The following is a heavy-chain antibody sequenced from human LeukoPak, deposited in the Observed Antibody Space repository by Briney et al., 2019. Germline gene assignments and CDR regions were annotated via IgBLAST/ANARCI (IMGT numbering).Heavy chain of an antibody. V-gene: IGHV3-48*01. CDR3: ASLPSLTTVTPQGDY. CDR2: ISSSSSTI. CDR1: GFTFSRYS. D-gene: IGHD4-17*01. J-gene: IGHJ4*02. Sequence: GGSLRLSCAAPGFTFSRYSMNWVRQAPGKGLEWVSYISSSSSTIYYADSVKGRFTISRDNAKNSLYLQMNSLRAEDTAVYYCASLPSLTTVTPQGDYWGQGTLVTVSS.